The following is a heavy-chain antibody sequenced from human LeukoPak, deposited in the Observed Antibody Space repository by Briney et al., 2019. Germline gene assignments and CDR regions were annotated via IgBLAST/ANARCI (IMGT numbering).Heavy chain of an antibody. CDR1: GGSFSGYY. CDR3: ARAGDNSGYSDH. CDR2: INHSGST. D-gene: IGHD3-22*01. Sequence: PSETLSLTCAVYGGSFSGYYWSWIRQPPGKGLEWIGEINHSGSTNYNPSLKSRVTISVDTSKNQFSLKLSSVTAADTAVYYCARAGDNSGYSDHWGQGTLVTVSS. V-gene: IGHV4-34*01. J-gene: IGHJ4*02.